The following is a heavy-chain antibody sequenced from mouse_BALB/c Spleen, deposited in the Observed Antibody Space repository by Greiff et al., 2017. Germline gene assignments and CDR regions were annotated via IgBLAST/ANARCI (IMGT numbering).Heavy chain of an antibody. CDR2: IYPYNGGT. CDR1: GYTFTDYN. CDR3: ARSHPYFDY. J-gene: IGHJ2*01. V-gene: IGHV1S29*02. Sequence: VQLQQSGPELVKPGASVKISCKASGYTFTDYNMHWVKQSHGKSLEWIGYIYPYNGGTGYNQKFKSKATLTVDNSSSTAYMELRSLTSEDSAVYYCARSHPYFDYWGQGTTLTVSS.